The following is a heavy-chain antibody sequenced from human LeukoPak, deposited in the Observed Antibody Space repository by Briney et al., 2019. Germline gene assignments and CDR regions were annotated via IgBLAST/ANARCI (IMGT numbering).Heavy chain of an antibody. CDR1: GFTFNKAW. CDR3: TTDSGSGTYYYYGMDV. Sequence: GGSLRLSCAASGFTFNKAWMSWVRQAPGKGLEWVGRIKSKTDGGTTDYAAPVKGRFTISRDDSKNTLYLQMNSLKTEDTAVYYCTTDSGSGTYYYYGMDVWGQGTTVTVSS. D-gene: IGHD3-10*01. J-gene: IGHJ6*02. V-gene: IGHV3-15*01. CDR2: IKSKTDGGTT.